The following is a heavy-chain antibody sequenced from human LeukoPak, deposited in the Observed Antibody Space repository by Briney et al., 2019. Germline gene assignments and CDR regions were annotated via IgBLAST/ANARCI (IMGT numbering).Heavy chain of an antibody. CDR1: GFTFSSYA. J-gene: IGHJ4*02. Sequence: SGGSLRLSCAASGFTFSSYAMHWVRQAPGKGLEWVAVISYDGSNKYYADSVKGRFAISRDNAKNLLYLQMNSLRAEDTALYYCAREVSEGFDFWGQGTLVTVSS. CDR3: AREVSEGFDF. D-gene: IGHD3-22*01. CDR2: ISYDGSNK. V-gene: IGHV3-30*09.